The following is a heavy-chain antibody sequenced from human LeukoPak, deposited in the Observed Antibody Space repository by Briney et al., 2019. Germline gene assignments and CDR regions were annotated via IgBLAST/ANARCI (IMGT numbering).Heavy chain of an antibody. CDR2: ISGSGGSS. CDR1: GFTFSTYA. CDR3: ARGQQPPDVFFDY. J-gene: IGHJ4*02. Sequence: GGSLRLSCAASGFTFSTYAMSWVRQAPGKGLEWVSTISGSGGSSYYADSVKGRFTISRDNAKNSLYLQMNSLRAEDTAVYYCARGQQPPDVFFDYWGQGTLVTVSS. D-gene: IGHD6-13*01. V-gene: IGHV3-23*01.